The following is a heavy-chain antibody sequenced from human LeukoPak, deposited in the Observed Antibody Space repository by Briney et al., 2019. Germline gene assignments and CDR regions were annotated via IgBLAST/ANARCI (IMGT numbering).Heavy chain of an antibody. CDR2: ISYDGSNE. Sequence: PGRSLRLSCAASGFTFSNYGMHWGRQAPGKGLEWVAAISYDGSNEYYEDSVKGRFTISRDNSKNTLYLQMNSLRAEDTAVYYCAKDITVVGATSFDYWGQGTLVTVSS. J-gene: IGHJ4*02. CDR3: AKDITVVGATSFDY. D-gene: IGHD1-26*01. V-gene: IGHV3-30*18. CDR1: GFTFSNYG.